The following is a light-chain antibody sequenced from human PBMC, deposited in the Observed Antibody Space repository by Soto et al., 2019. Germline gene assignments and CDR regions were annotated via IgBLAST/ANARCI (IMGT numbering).Light chain of an antibody. V-gene: IGLV2-8*01. CDR2: EVN. J-gene: IGLJ1*01. Sequence: QSVLTQPPSASGSPGQSVTISCTGTNSDVGGYNYVSWYQQYPGKAPKLIIYEVNERPSGVPDRFSGSKSGNTASLTVSGLQTADGAGYYCSSYAGSNWYVFGTGTKVTVL. CDR3: SSYAGSNWYV. CDR1: NSDVGGYNY.